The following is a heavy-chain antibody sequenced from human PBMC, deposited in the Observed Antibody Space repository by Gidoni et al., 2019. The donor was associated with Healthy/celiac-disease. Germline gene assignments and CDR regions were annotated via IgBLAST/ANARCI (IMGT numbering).Heavy chain of an antibody. CDR1: GYSISSGYY. Sequence: QVQLQESGPGLVKPSETLSLTCAVSGYSISSGYYWGWIRQPPGKGLEWIGSIYHSGSTYYNPSLTSRVTISVDTSKNQFSLKLSSVTAADTAVYYCARAPQWLGYYYYMDVWGKGTTVTVSS. CDR3: ARAPQWLGYYYYMDV. J-gene: IGHJ6*03. V-gene: IGHV4-38-2*01. CDR2: IYHSGST. D-gene: IGHD6-19*01.